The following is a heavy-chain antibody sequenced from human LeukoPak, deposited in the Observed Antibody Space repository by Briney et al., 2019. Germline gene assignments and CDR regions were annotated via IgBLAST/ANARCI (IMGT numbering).Heavy chain of an antibody. CDR2: IYYSGSP. CDR3: ARPRIAAAHDAFDI. D-gene: IGHD6-13*01. CDR1: GGPISSYY. V-gene: IGHV4-59*08. Sequence: SETLSLPCTVSGGPISSYYWSWLRQPPGKGLEWLGYIYYSGSPNYNPSLKSRVTISVDTSKNQFSLKLSSVTAADTAVYYCARPRIAAAHDAFDIWGQGTMVTVSS. J-gene: IGHJ3*02.